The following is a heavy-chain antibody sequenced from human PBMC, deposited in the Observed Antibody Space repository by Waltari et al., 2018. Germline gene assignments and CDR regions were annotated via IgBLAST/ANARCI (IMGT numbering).Heavy chain of an antibody. Sequence: SGGGLVQPGGSLRPSCTAHGPTIDSNYMNWLRQAPGKGLEWISVIFADGTTHFADSVRGRFVISRDKSENTLYLQMNFVRADDSSVYYCTRGGHPNSWGQGTLVTVSS. D-gene: IGHD7-27*01. CDR2: IFADGTT. J-gene: IGHJ1*01. CDR3: TRGGHPNS. CDR1: GPTIDSNY. V-gene: IGHV3-66*02.